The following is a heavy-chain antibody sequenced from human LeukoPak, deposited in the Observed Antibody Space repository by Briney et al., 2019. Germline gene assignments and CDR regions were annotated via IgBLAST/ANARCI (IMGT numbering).Heavy chain of an antibody. D-gene: IGHD3-10*01. J-gene: IGHJ6*03. CDR3: ARGLRGSGSPYYYYYMDV. CDR1: GFTFDDYA. CDR2: ISSSSNYI. V-gene: IGHV3-21*01. Sequence: PGGSLRLSCAASGFTFDDYAMNWVRQAPGKGLEWVSSISSSSNYIYYADSVKGRFTISRDNAKNSLYLQMNSLRAEDTAVYYCARGLRGSGSPYYYYYMDVWGKGTTVTVSS.